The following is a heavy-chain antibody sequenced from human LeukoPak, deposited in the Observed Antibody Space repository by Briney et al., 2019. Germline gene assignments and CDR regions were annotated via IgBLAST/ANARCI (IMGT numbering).Heavy chain of an antibody. V-gene: IGHV1-69*05. J-gene: IGHJ2*01. Sequence: ASVKVSCKASGGTFSSYAISWVRQAPGQGLEWMGGIIPIFGTANYAQKFQGRVTITTDESTSTAYMELSSLRSEDTVVYYCASARNPAAGYFDLWGRGTLVTVSS. CDR1: GGTFSSYA. D-gene: IGHD2-2*01. CDR3: ASARNPAAGYFDL. CDR2: IIPIFGTA.